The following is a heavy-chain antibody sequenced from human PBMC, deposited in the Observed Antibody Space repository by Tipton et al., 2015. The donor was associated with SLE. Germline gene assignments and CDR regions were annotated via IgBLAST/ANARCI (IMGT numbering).Heavy chain of an antibody. CDR1: GFTFDDYG. J-gene: IGHJ3*02. Sequence: GSLRLSCAASGFTFDDYGMSWVRQAPGKGLEWVSGINWNGGNTGYADSVKGRFTISRDNAKNSLYLQMNSLRAEDTALYYCARTQGHFDWLFPSGAFDIWGQGTMVTVSS. V-gene: IGHV3-20*04. D-gene: IGHD3-9*01. CDR2: INWNGGNT. CDR3: ARTQGHFDWLFPSGAFDI.